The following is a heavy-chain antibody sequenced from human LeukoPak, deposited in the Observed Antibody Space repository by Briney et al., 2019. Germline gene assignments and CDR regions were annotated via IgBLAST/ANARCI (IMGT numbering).Heavy chain of an antibody. V-gene: IGHV3-7*01. Sequence: PGGSLRLSCAASGFTFSSHWMSWVRQAPGKGLEWVANIKQDGSEKYYVDSVKGRFTISRDNAKNSLYLQMNSLRAEDTAVYYCARAEPHSSSWFRYYYYYMDVWGKGTTVTVSS. CDR2: IKQDGSEK. CDR3: ARAEPHSSSWFRYYYYYMDV. J-gene: IGHJ6*03. D-gene: IGHD6-13*01. CDR1: GFTFSSHW.